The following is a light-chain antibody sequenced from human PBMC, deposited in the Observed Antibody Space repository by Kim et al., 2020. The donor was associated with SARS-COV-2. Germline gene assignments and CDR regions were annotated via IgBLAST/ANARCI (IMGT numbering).Light chain of an antibody. V-gene: IGKV3-11*01. CDR3: QQRSKWPPIT. J-gene: IGKJ5*01. CDR1: QSVSSY. Sequence: EIVLTQSPATLSLSPGETATLSCRASQSVSSYLAWYQQKPGQAPRLLIYDASNRATGIPARFSGSGSGTDFTLTISSLEPEDFAVYYCQQRSKWPPITFGQGTRLEIK. CDR2: DAS.